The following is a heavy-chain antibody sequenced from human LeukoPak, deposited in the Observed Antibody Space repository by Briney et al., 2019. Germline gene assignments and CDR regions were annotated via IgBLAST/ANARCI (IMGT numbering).Heavy chain of an antibody. D-gene: IGHD3-10*01. J-gene: IGHJ4*02. V-gene: IGHV3-43*01. CDR3: AKEKWFGELMGPVDY. Sequence: PGESLSLTCAASGFTFSSYSMNWVHQAPGKGLEWVSLIRWDGGSTYNADFVKGRFTISRDNSKNSLYLQMNSLRTEDTALYYCAKEKWFGELMGPVDYWGKRTLVTVSS. CDR1: GFTFSSYS. CDR2: IRWDGGST.